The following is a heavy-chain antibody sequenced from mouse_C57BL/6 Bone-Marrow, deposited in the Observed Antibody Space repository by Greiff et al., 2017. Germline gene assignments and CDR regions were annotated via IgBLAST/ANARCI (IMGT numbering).Heavy chain of an antibody. J-gene: IGHJ2*01. CDR1: GYTFTGYW. V-gene: IGHV1-9*01. D-gene: IGHD1-1*01. CDR3: ARRYNRSSQGPYFDY. Sequence: QVQLQQSGAELMKPGASVKLSCKATGYTFTGYWIEWVQQRPGHGLEWIGEILPGSGSTNYKEKFKGKATFTADTSSNTAYMQLSSLTTVNSAIHDCARRYNRSSQGPYFDYWGQGTTRTVSS. CDR2: ILPGSGST.